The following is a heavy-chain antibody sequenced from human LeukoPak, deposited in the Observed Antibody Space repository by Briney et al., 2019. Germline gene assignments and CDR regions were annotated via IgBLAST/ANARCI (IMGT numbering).Heavy chain of an antibody. CDR3: ARGGGSSPSY. V-gene: IGHV4-39*01. CDR2: IYYSGST. D-gene: IGHD6-6*01. Sequence: SETLSLTCTVSGGSISSSSYYWGWIRQPPGKGLEWIGSIYYSGSTYYNPSLKSRVTISVDTSKNQFSLNLNSVTAADTAVYYCARGGGSSPSYWGQGTLVTVSS. CDR1: GGSISSSSYY. J-gene: IGHJ4*02.